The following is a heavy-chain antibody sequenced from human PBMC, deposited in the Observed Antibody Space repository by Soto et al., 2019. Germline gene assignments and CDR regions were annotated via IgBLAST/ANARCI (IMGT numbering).Heavy chain of an antibody. CDR3: ARLGAYFQSLDP. J-gene: IGHJ5*02. D-gene: IGHD2-21*01. V-gene: IGHV4-4*02. CDR2: IHHSGST. CDR1: GGSISSSNW. Sequence: SETLSLTCALSGGSISSSNWWSWVRQPPGKGLEWIGEIHHSGSTNYKSSLKSRVTISVDKSKNQFSLKLTSVTASDTAVYYCARLGAYFQSLDPWGQGTLVT.